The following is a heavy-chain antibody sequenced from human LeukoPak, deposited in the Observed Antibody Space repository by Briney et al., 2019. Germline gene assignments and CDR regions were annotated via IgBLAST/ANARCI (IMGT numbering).Heavy chain of an antibody. J-gene: IGHJ6*03. V-gene: IGHV3-11*04. CDR1: GFTFSDYY. D-gene: IGHD1-1*01. Sequence: GGSLRLSCAASGFTFSDYYMSWIRQAPGKWLEWVSYISSSGSTIYYADSVKGRFTISRDNAKNSLYLQMNSLRAEDTAVYYCARDLTTLYYYYYYYMDVWGKGTTVTVSS. CDR2: ISSSGSTI. CDR3: ARDLTTLYYYYYYYMDV.